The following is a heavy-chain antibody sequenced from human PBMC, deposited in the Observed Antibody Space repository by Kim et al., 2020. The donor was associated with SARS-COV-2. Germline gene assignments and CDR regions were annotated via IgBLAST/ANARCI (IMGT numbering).Heavy chain of an antibody. CDR3: ARTITMIPWSNSYGMDV. Sequence: GASLKISCKGSGYSFTSYWIGWVRQMPGKGLEWMGIIYPGDSDTRYSPSFQGQVTISADKSISTAYLQWSSLKASDTAMYYCARTITMIPWSNSYGMDVWGQGTTVTVSS. J-gene: IGHJ6*02. CDR1: GYSFTSYW. CDR2: IYPGDSDT. D-gene: IGHD3-22*01. V-gene: IGHV5-51*01.